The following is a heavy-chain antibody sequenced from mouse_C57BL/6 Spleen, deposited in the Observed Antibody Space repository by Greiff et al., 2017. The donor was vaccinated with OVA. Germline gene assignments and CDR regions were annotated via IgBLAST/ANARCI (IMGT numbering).Heavy chain of an antibody. CDR3: TSPLRRGPYYAMDY. J-gene: IGHJ4*01. Sequence: VQLQQSGAELVRPGASVTLSCKASGYTFTDYEMHWVKQTPVHGLEWIGAIDPETGGTAYNQKFKGKAILTADKSSSTAYMELRSLTSEDSAVYYCTSPLRRGPYYAMDYWGQGTSVTVSS. V-gene: IGHV1-15*01. D-gene: IGHD1-2*01. CDR2: IDPETGGT. CDR1: GYTFTDYE.